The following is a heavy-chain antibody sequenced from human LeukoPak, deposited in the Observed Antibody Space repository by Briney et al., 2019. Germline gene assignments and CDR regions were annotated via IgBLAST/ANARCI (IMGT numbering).Heavy chain of an antibody. V-gene: IGHV1-2*02. CDR2: INPNSGGT. Sequence: ASVNVSRKCSGYTFTIYGINWVRQARGQGLEGMGCINPNSGGTNNEHKFHGRVTITRDTSISTDYLELHRLRSDDAAVYYCAWGPRSAWGQGTLVTVSS. CDR1: GYTFTIYG. D-gene: IGHD3-16*01. J-gene: IGHJ5*02. CDR3: AWGPRSA.